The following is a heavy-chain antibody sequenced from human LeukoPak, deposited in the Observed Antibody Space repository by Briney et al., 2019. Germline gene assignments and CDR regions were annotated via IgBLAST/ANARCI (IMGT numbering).Heavy chain of an antibody. CDR3: ARGRGSSWSKRGFDP. V-gene: IGHV4-34*01. CDR2: INHSGST. D-gene: IGHD6-13*01. Sequence: SETLSLTCAVYGGSFSGYYWSWIRQPPGKGLEWIGEINHSGSTNYSPSLKSRVTISVDTSKNQFSLKLSSVTAADTAVYYCARGRGSSWSKRGFDPWGQGTLVTVSS. J-gene: IGHJ5*02. CDR1: GGSFSGYY.